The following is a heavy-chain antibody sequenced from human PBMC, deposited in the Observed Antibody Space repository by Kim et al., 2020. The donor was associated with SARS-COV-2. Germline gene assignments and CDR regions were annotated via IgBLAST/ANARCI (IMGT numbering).Heavy chain of an antibody. CDR3: AKVADGSGGAVMDV. Sequence: GGSLRLSCAASGFTFSSYAMHWVRQAPGKGLEWVAVIWYDGSNKYYADSVKGRFTISRDNSKNTLYLQMNSLRAEDTAVYYCAKVADGSGGAVMDVWGQGTTVTVSS. CDR1: GFTFSSYA. CDR2: IWYDGSNK. J-gene: IGHJ6*02. V-gene: IGHV3-33*06. D-gene: IGHD3-10*01.